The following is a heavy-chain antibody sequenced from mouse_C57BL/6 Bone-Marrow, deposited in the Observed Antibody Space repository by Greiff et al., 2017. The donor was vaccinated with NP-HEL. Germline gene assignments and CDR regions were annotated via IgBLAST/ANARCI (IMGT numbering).Heavy chain of an antibody. V-gene: IGHV2-6-1*01. Sequence: VMLVESGPGLVAPSQSLSITCTVSGFSLTSYGVHWVRQPPGKGLEWLVVIWSDGSTTYNSALKSRLSISKDNSKSQVFLKMNSLQTDDTAMYYCARHRRGSSHYYAMDYWGQGTSVTVSS. CDR1: GFSLTSYG. CDR2: IWSDGST. J-gene: IGHJ4*01. D-gene: IGHD1-1*01. CDR3: ARHRRGSSHYYAMDY.